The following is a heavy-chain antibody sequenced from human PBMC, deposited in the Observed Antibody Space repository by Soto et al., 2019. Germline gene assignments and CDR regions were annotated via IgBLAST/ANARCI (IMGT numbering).Heavy chain of an antibody. CDR2: ISGNGGST. J-gene: IGHJ4*02. CDR3: AKDSRIAVAGTSVY. D-gene: IGHD6-19*01. CDR1: GFTFSTYP. Sequence: PGGSLRLSCAASGFTFSTYPMHWVRQGPGTGLEYVAGISGNGGSTHYANSVKGRFTISRDNSKNTVHLQMNSLRAEDTAVYYCAKDSRIAVAGTSVYWGQGTLVTVSS. V-gene: IGHV3-64*01.